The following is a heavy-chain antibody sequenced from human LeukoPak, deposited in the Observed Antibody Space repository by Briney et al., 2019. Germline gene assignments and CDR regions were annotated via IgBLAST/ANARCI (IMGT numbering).Heavy chain of an antibody. V-gene: IGHV1-2*02. CDR1: GYSFTGHY. CDR3: ARDLYHRYYHNSGHAFDY. J-gene: IGHJ4*02. Sequence: ASVKVSCKASGYSFTGHYMHWVRQAPGQGLEWMGWINPKSGGTNYAQKFQGRVTMTRDTSTSTVSMELSSLRSEDTAVYYCARDLYHRYYHNSGHAFDYWGQGTLVTVSS. D-gene: IGHD3-22*01. CDR2: INPKSGGT.